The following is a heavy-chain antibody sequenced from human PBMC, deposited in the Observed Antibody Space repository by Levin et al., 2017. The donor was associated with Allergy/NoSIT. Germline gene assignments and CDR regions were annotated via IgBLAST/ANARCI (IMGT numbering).Heavy chain of an antibody. Sequence: EASVKVSCKASGYTFTGYYMHWVRQAPGQGLEWMGWINPNSGGTNYAQKFQGRVTMTRDTSISTAYMELSRLRSDDTAVYYCARFQEDYYDSKGKHDYWGQGTLVTVSS. J-gene: IGHJ4*02. CDR2: INPNSGGT. CDR1: GYTFTGYY. V-gene: IGHV1-2*02. D-gene: IGHD3-22*01. CDR3: ARFQEDYYDSKGKHDY.